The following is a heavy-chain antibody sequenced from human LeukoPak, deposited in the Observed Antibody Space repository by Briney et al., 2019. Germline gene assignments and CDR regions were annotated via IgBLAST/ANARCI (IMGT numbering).Heavy chain of an antibody. CDR2: IIPIFGTA. J-gene: IGHJ4*02. D-gene: IGHD6-13*01. CDR1: GGTFSSYA. Sequence: SVKVSCKASGGTFSSYAISWVRQAPGQGLEWMGGIIPIFGTANYAQKFQGRVTITADESTSTAYMELSSLRSEDTAVYYCARDVAAAGRLDYWGQGTLVTVSS. V-gene: IGHV1-69*01. CDR3: ARDVAAAGRLDY.